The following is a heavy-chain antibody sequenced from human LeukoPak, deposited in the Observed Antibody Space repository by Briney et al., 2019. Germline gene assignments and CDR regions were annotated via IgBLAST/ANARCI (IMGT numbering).Heavy chain of an antibody. Sequence: SETLSLTCIVSGDSISSTTYYWGWIRQSPGKGLEWIASIYYSGSTYYNPSLQSRVTISVGTSNNQFSLKLSSVTAADTAVYYCAVTYYYDSTGYSHFDYWGQGILVTVSS. CDR2: IYYSGST. J-gene: IGHJ4*02. V-gene: IGHV4-39*01. CDR1: GDSISSTTYY. CDR3: AVTYYYDSTGYSHFDY. D-gene: IGHD3-22*01.